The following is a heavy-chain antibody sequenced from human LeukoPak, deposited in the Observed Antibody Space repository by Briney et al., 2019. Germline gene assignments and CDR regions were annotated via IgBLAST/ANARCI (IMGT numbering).Heavy chain of an antibody. D-gene: IGHD3-10*01. CDR3: ATRSESSYGGVFDF. CDR2: INTGNGNT. Sequence: ASVKVSCKASGYAFTRYAMHWVRQAPGQSLDWMGWINTGNGNTKYSPKFQGRVTLSRDTSANTVYMEVTSLRSEDTAVYYCATRSESSYGGVFDFWGQGSLVTVSS. V-gene: IGHV1-3*04. J-gene: IGHJ4*02. CDR1: GYAFTRYA.